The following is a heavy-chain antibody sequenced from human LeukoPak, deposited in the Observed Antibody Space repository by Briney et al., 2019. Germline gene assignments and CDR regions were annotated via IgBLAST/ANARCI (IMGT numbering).Heavy chain of an antibody. CDR2: IQSKTDGGTA. D-gene: IGHD5-24*01. CDR3: AKDLETRWLQSFDY. J-gene: IGHJ4*02. CDR1: GFIFSDAW. V-gene: IGHV3-15*01. Sequence: GGSLRLSCTASGFIFSDAWMSWVRQASGKGLEWVGLIQSKTDGGTAEYAAIVEGRFTISRDDSKNTVYLQMNSLRAEDTAVYYCAKDLETRWLQSFDYWGQGTLVTVSS.